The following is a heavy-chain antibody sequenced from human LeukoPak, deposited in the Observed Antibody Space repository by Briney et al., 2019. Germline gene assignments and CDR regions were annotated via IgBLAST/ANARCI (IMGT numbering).Heavy chain of an antibody. J-gene: IGHJ4*02. CDR1: GGTFSSYA. CDR3: ARSINGGPYTIFDY. V-gene: IGHV1-69*01. CDR2: IIPIFGTA. Sequence: GASVKVSCKASGGTFSSYAISWVRQAPGQGLEWMGGIIPIFGTANYAQKFQGRVTITADESTSTAYMELSSLRSEDTAVYYCARSINGGPYTIFDYRGRGTLVTVSS. D-gene: IGHD4-23*01.